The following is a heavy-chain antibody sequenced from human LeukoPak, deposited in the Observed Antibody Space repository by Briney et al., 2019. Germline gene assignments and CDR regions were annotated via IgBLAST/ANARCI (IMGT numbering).Heavy chain of an antibody. V-gene: IGHV1-69*04. D-gene: IGHD2-2*01. J-gene: IGHJ5*02. Sequence: ASVKVSCKASGGTFSSYAISWVRQAPGQGLEWMGRIIPILGIANYAQKFQGRVTITADKSTSTAYMELSSLRSEDTAVYYCARAALPKVVPAAPYNWFDPWGQGTLVTVSS. CDR1: GGTFSSYA. CDR2: IIPILGIA. CDR3: ARAALPKVVPAAPYNWFDP.